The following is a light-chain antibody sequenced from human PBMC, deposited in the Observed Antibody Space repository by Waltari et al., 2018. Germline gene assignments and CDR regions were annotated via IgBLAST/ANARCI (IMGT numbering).Light chain of an antibody. J-gene: IGKJ1*01. V-gene: IGKV3-20*01. Sequence: EIVLTQSPGTASLSPGERVTLSCRASQSVGSSSLDWYQQKPGQAPRLVIYRASRRATGIPDRFSGSVSGTDFSLTISRLEPEDFAVYYCQQHGTLPATFGQGTKVEIK. CDR2: RAS. CDR3: QQHGTLPAT. CDR1: QSVGSSS.